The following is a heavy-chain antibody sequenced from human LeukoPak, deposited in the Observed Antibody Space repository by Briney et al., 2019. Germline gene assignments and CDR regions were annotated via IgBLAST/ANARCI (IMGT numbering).Heavy chain of an antibody. CDR3: ARVRSCSGGSCYSPVDY. V-gene: IGHV3-48*04. CDR2: ISSSSSPI. J-gene: IGHJ4*02. Sequence: GGSLRLSCVASGFTFTSYSMNWVRQAPGKGLEWFSYISSSSSPIYYADSVKGRFTISRDNAKNSLYLQMNSLRAEDTAVYYCARVRSCSGGSCYSPVDYWGQGTLVTVSS. D-gene: IGHD2-15*01. CDR1: GFTFTSYS.